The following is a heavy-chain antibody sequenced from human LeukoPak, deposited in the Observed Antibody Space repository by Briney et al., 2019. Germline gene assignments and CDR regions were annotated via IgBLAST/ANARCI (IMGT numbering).Heavy chain of an antibody. CDR1: GFTFSSYA. D-gene: IGHD6-19*01. J-gene: IGHJ4*02. CDR3: ARDSRIAVAPLLY. V-gene: IGHV3-30-3*01. Sequence: GGSLRLSCAASGFTFSSYAMHWVRQAPGKGLEWVAVISYDGSNKYYADSVKGRFTISRDNSKNTLYLQMNSLRAEDTAVYYCARDSRIAVAPLLYWGQGTLVTVSS. CDR2: ISYDGSNK.